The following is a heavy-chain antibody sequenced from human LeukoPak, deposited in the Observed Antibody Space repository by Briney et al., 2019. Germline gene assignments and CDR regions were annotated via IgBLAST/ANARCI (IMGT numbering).Heavy chain of an antibody. D-gene: IGHD2-15*01. CDR3: ARGSNCSGGTCPPDY. V-gene: IGHV1-69*04. J-gene: IGHJ4*02. CDR1: GGTFNSYD. Sequence: SVKVSCKASGGTFNSYDISWVRQAPGQGLEWMGRIIPILDITNYAQKFQGRVTITADKSTSTAYMDLTSLRSEDTAMYYCARGSNCSGGTCPPDYWGQGTLVTVSS. CDR2: IIPILDIT.